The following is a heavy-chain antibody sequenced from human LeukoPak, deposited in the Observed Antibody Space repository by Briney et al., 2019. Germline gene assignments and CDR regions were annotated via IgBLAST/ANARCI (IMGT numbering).Heavy chain of an antibody. CDR3: ARVRSVVVTAHNFDY. Sequence: PGGSLRLSCAASGFPFSSYAMHWVRQAPGKGLEWVTVISYDGSKKYYADSVKGRFTISRDNSKNTLYLQMNSLRAEDTAVYYCARVRSVVVTAHNFDYWGQGTLVTVSS. J-gene: IGHJ4*02. V-gene: IGHV3-30-3*01. CDR1: GFPFSSYA. D-gene: IGHD2-21*02. CDR2: ISYDGSKK.